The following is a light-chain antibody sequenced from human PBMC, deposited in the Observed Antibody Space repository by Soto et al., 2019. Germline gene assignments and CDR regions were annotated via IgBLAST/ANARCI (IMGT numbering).Light chain of an antibody. CDR1: TGAVTRGYY. V-gene: IGLV7-43*01. CDR3: LLYYGGTQLV. Sequence: QTVVTQEPSLTVSPGGTVTLTCASSTGAVTRGYYPTWFRKKPGQAPRALIYSTSNTHSWTPARFSGSLLGGKAALTLSGGQPEDEAEYYCLLYYGGTQLVFGGGTKLTVL. J-gene: IGLJ2*01. CDR2: STS.